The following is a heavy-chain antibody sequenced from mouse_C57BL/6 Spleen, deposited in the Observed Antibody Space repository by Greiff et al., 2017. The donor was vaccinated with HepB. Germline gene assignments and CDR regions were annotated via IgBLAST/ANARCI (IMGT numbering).Heavy chain of an antibody. Sequence: QVQLQQSGAELARPGASVKLSCKASGYTFTSYGISWVKQRTGQGLEWIGEIYPRSGNTYYNEKFKGKATLTADKSSSTAYMEPRSLTSEDSAVYFCARGDDGYWVYYFDYWGQGTTLTVSS. V-gene: IGHV1-81*01. CDR1: GYTFTSYG. CDR2: IYPRSGNT. J-gene: IGHJ2*01. D-gene: IGHD2-3*01. CDR3: ARGDDGYWVYYFDY.